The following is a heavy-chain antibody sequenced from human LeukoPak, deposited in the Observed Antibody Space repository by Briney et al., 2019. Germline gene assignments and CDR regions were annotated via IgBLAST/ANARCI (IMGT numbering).Heavy chain of an antibody. D-gene: IGHD6-19*01. CDR1: GYTFTSYY. Sequence: ASVKLSCTASGYTFTSYYMHWVRRAPGQGLEWMGIINPSGGSTSYAQKFQGRVTMTRDTSTSTVYMELSSLRSEDTAVYYCARDRSLVTAVSGSMNYWGQGTLVTVSS. J-gene: IGHJ4*02. CDR3: ARDRSLVTAVSGSMNY. CDR2: INPSGGST. V-gene: IGHV1-46*01.